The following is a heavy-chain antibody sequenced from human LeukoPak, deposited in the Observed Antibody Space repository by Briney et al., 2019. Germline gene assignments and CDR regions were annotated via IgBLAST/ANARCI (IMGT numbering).Heavy chain of an antibody. J-gene: IGHJ5*02. CDR3: ASVGRVDYYGSATNWFDP. CDR2: IKHGGST. CDR1: GGSFSGYY. Sequence: AETLSLTCAVYGGSFSGYYWSWVRQPPGKGLEWIREIKHGGSTNYIPSLKIRVPISVDTSKHQFSLKLSSVTAADTAVYYCASVGRVDYYGSATNWFDPWGQGTLVTVSS. V-gene: IGHV4-34*01. D-gene: IGHD3-10*01.